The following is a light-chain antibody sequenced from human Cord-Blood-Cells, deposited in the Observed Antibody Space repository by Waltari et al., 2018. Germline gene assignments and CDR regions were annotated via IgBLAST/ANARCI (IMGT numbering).Light chain of an antibody. J-gene: IGLJ1*01. Sequence: SSELTQDPAVSVALGQTVRLTCQGDRLRSYYASWYQQKPGQAPVLVIYGKNNRPSGIPDRFSGSSSGNTASLTITGAQAEDEADYYCNSRDSSGNHVFGTGSKVTVL. CDR3: NSRDSSGNHV. CDR1: RLRSYY. V-gene: IGLV3-19*01. CDR2: GKN.